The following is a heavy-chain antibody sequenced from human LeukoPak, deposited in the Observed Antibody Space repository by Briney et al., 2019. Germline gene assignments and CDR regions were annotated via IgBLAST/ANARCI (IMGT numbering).Heavy chain of an antibody. Sequence: ETLSLTCAVSGGSISSSNWWSWVRQAPGKGLEWVSAISGSGGSTYYADSVKGRFTISRDNSKNTLYLQMNSLRAEDTAVYYCAKIARAVAGSRGPFDYWGQGTLVTVSS. J-gene: IGHJ4*02. V-gene: IGHV3-23*01. CDR2: ISGSGGST. D-gene: IGHD6-19*01. CDR3: AKIARAVAGSRGPFDY. CDR1: GGSISSSN.